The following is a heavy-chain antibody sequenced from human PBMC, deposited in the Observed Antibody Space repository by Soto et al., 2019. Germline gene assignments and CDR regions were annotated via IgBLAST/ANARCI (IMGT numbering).Heavy chain of an antibody. Sequence: ALVKVSCKASGYTFTGYYMHWVRQAPGQGLEWKGWINSNSGGTNYAQKFQGRVTMTRDTSISTAYMELSRLRSDDTAVYYCAKSRXAAAGATGYYYYYGMDVWGQGSTVTVSS. CDR3: AKSRXAAAGATGYYYYYGMDV. CDR1: GYTFTGYY. J-gene: IGHJ6*02. V-gene: IGHV1-2*02. CDR2: INSNSGGT. D-gene: IGHD6-13*01.